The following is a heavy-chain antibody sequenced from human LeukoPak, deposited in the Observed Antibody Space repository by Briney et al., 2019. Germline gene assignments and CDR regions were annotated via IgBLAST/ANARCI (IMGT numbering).Heavy chain of an antibody. D-gene: IGHD3-10*01. CDR2: ISSSSYI. J-gene: IGHJ3*02. CDR3: ARALAGGAFDI. Sequence: GGSLRLSCAASGFTFSSYSMNWVRQAPGKGLEWVSSISSSSYIYYADSVKGRFTISRDNAKNSLYLQMNSLRAEDTAVYYCARALAGGAFDIWGQGTMVTVSS. V-gene: IGHV3-21*01. CDR1: GFTFSSYS.